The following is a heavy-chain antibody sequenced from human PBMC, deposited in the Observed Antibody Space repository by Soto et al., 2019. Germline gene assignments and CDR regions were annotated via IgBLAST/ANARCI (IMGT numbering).Heavy chain of an antibody. Sequence: QVQLVQSGAEVKKPGASVKVSCKASGYTFTGYYMHWVRQAPGQGLEWMGWINPNSGGTNYAQKIQGWVTMTRDTSISTAYMELSRLRSDDTAVYYCARGCSSTSCYVGWFDPWGQGTLVTVSS. CDR3: ARGCSSTSCYVGWFDP. D-gene: IGHD2-2*01. J-gene: IGHJ5*02. CDR1: GYTFTGYY. CDR2: INPNSGGT. V-gene: IGHV1-2*04.